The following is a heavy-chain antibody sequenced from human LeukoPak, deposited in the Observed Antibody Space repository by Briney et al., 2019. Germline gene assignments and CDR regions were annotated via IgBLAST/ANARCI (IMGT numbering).Heavy chain of an antibody. CDR2: IYYSGST. V-gene: IGHV4-61*05. CDR1: GGSISSSSYY. Sequence: PSETLSLTCTVSGGSISSSSYYWSWIRQPPGKGLEWIGYIYYSGSTNYNPSLKSRVTISVDTSKNQFSLKLSSVTAADTAVYYCARVGNYDYVWGTPHWGQGTLVTVSS. J-gene: IGHJ4*02. D-gene: IGHD3-16*01. CDR3: ARVGNYDYVWGTPH.